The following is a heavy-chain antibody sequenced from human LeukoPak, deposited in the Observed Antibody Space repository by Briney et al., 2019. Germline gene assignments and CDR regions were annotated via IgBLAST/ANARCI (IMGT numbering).Heavy chain of an antibody. CDR1: GGSINTTY. J-gene: IGHJ4*02. D-gene: IGHD6-19*01. CDR2: IHYSGNT. Sequence: SETLSLTCSVSGGSINTTYWSWIRQPPGKGLEWIGNIHYSGNTNYNSSLKSRVTISVDMSKNQFSLKMISVTTADTAVYFCARGGWYQDCWGQGTLVTVSS. V-gene: IGHV4-59*01. CDR3: ARGGWYQDC.